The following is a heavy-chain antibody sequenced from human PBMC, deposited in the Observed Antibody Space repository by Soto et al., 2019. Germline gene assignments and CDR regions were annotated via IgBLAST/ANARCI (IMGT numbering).Heavy chain of an antibody. CDR3: AHLTITYGGVIGLDAFDI. J-gene: IGHJ3*02. Sequence: QITLKESAPTLVQPTQTLTLRCTFSGFSLSPVGVGVGWIRQPPGKALEWIAVIYWDNDKRYNPSLSNRPSINKDLCRNQVVVTMINMDPVDTGTYYCAHLTITYGGVIGLDAFDIWGQGTLVTVSS. V-gene: IGHV2-5*02. D-gene: IGHD3-16*02. CDR1: GFSLSPVGVG. CDR2: IYWDNDK.